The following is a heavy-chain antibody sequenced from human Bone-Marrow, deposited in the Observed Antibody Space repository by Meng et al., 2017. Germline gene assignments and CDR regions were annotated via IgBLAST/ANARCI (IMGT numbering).Heavy chain of an antibody. CDR3: ASFDHIPRRNYFDY. V-gene: IGHV4-30-4*01. J-gene: IGHJ4*02. CDR2: IHHSGSA. D-gene: IGHD2-21*01. Sequence: QVQLQESVPGLVEPSQTLSLTCTVSVGSMSSGNYYWSWIRQPPGKGLEWIGYIHHSGSAYYNPSLKSRVSISVDTSKNQFSLNLNSMTAADTAVYYCASFDHIPRRNYFDYWGQGTLVTVSS. CDR1: VGSMSSGNYY.